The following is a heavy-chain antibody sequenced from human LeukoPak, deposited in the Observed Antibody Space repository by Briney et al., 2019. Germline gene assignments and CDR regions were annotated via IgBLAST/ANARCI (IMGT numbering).Heavy chain of an antibody. J-gene: IGHJ4*02. CDR2: MNPNSGNT. V-gene: IGHV1-8*01. CDR3: ARMCDFWSGYYRALDY. CDR1: GYTFTSYD. D-gene: IGHD3-3*01. Sequence: ASVKVSCKASGYTFTSYDINWVRQATGQGLEWMGWMNPNSGNTGYVQKFQGRVTMTRNTSISTAYMELSSLRSEDTAVYYCARMCDFWSGYYRALDYWGQGTLVTVSS.